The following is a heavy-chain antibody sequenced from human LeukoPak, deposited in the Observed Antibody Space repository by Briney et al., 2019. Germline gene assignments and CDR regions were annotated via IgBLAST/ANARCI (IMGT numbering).Heavy chain of an antibody. D-gene: IGHD5-24*01. CDR3: ASLLRGYNSRIYFDY. CDR2: IYYSGST. Sequence: SETLSLTCTVSGGSISSHYWSWIRQPPGKGLEWIGYIYYSGSTNYNPSLKSRVTISVDTSKNQFSLKLSSVTAADTAVYYCASLLRGYNSRIYFDYWGQGTLVTVSS. J-gene: IGHJ4*02. V-gene: IGHV4-59*08. CDR1: GGSISSHY.